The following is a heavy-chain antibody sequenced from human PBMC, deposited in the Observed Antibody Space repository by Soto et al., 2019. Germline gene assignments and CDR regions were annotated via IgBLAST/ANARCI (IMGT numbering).Heavy chain of an antibody. J-gene: IGHJ4*02. V-gene: IGHV1-69*13. D-gene: IGHD6-13*01. Sequence: SVKVSCKASGGTFSSYAISWVRQAPGQGLEWMGGIIPIFGTANYAQKFQGRVTITADESTSTAYMELSSLRSEDTAVYYCERGGYIAAAGIVFDYWGQGTLVTVSS. CDR1: GGTFSSYA. CDR3: ERGGYIAAAGIVFDY. CDR2: IIPIFGTA.